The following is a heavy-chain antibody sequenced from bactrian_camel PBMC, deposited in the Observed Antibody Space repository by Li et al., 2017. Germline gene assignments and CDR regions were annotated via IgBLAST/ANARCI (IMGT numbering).Heavy chain of an antibody. CDR1: ELSYSTAC. Sequence: VQLVESGGGSVQAGGSLRLSCAASELSYSTACMGWFRQAPGKEREGVAAIDSDGYTSYADSVKGRFTISQDNVKNTLYLQMTSLQPDDTAMYYCAAGLYGGAYHYDFRKGGVDFGYWGQGTQVTVS. CDR3: AAGLYGGAYHYDFRKGGVDFGY. D-gene: IGHD3*01. CDR2: IDSDGYT. J-gene: IGHJ6*01. V-gene: IGHV3S53*01.